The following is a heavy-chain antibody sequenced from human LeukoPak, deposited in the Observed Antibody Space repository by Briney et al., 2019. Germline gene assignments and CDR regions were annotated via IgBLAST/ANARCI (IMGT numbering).Heavy chain of an antibody. D-gene: IGHD2-2*01. CDR3: ARGRTGYQLLPTKKNYSYYYVDV. CDR1: GESFSGYY. CDR2: VNHSGGT. V-gene: IGHV4-34*01. Sequence: PSETLSLTCDVYGESFSGYYWSWIRQPPGKGLGWIGEVNHSGGTNYNPSLKRRVTISLDTSKNQFSLKLSSVTAADTAMYFCARGRTGYQLLPTKKNYSYYYVDVWGKGSSVTVSS. J-gene: IGHJ6*03.